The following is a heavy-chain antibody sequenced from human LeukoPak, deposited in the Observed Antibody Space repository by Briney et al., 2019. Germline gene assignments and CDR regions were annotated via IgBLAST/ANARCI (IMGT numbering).Heavy chain of an antibody. CDR3: ARLTWDTTMVRYYFDF. D-gene: IGHD5-18*01. CDR1: RVAISVDY. V-gene: IGHV4-59*08. Sequence: SGSLSLTRTLSRVAISVDYRGSSRGCPGGGLWCGLDIYYTGTTPYNPSLQSRVPISLDTSKSQLSLKLSSVTAADTAVYYCARLTWDTTMVRYYFDFWGQGTLVTVSS. J-gene: IGHJ4*02. CDR2: IYYTGTT.